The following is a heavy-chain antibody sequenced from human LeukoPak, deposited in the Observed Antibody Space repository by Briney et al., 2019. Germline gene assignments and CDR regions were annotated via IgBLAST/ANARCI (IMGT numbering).Heavy chain of an antibody. CDR2: IYYSGST. V-gene: IGHV4-59*01. D-gene: IGHD2-2*01. J-gene: IGHJ5*02. CDR1: GGSISSYY. Sequence: SETLSLTCTVSGGSISSYYWSWIRQPPGKGLEWIGYIYYSGSTNYNPSLKSRVTISVDTSKNQFSLKLSSVTAVDTAVYYCARGIVVPAARFDPRGQGTLVTVSS. CDR3: ARGIVVPAARFDP.